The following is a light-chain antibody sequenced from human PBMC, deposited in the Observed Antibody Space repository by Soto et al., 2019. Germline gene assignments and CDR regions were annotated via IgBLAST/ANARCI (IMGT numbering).Light chain of an antibody. CDR1: EDIGSW. V-gene: IGKV1-12*01. CDR3: QQADSFPVT. Sequence: DIQMTQSPSSVSASIGDRLTITCRASEDIGSWLAWFQQKPGKAPQLLIYAASTLQTGVPSRFSGSGSGTAFTLTINSLQAEDFATYYCQQADSFPVTFGQGTRLDIK. CDR2: AAS. J-gene: IGKJ5*01.